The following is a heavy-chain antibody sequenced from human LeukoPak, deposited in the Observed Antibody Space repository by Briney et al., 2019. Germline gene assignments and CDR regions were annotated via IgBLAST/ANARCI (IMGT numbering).Heavy chain of an antibody. CDR3: ARDSNDFWSYYFDF. CDR1: GFTFSSYA. D-gene: IGHD3-3*01. Sequence: GGSLRLSCATSGFTFSSYAMHWVRQAPGKGLEWVSYISSSSSTIYYADSVKGRFTISRDNAKNSLYLQMNRLRAEDTAVYYRARDSNDFWSYYFDFWGQGTLVTVSS. CDR2: ISSSSSTI. J-gene: IGHJ4*02. V-gene: IGHV3-48*04.